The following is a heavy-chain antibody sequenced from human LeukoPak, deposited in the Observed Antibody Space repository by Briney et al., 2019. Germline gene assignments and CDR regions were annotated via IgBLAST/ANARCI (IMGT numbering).Heavy chain of an antibody. D-gene: IGHD3-10*01. V-gene: IGHV4-39*01. Sequence: SETLSLTCTVSGDSFISSSYYWGWVRQPPGKGLEWIGSTSYNGNAYYHPSLKSRVTISVDTSKNQFSLKLSSVTAADTAVYYCARQRVNRLLWFGGNWFDPWGQGTLVTVSS. CDR2: TSYNGNA. CDR1: GDSFISSSYY. J-gene: IGHJ5*02. CDR3: ARQRVNRLLWFGGNWFDP.